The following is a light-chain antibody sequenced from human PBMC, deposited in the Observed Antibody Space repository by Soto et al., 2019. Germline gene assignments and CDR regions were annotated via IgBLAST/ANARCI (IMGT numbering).Light chain of an antibody. CDR1: SSNIGAGYD. Sequence: QSVLTQPPSVSGAPGQRVTISCTGSSSNIGAGYDVHWYRHLPGTAPKLLIFGNNNRPSGVPDRFSGSKSGTAASLAITGPQAEDEAEYYCQSYDTNVNYLWVFGGGTKLTVL. J-gene: IGLJ2*01. CDR2: GNN. CDR3: QSYDTNVNYLWV. V-gene: IGLV1-40*01.